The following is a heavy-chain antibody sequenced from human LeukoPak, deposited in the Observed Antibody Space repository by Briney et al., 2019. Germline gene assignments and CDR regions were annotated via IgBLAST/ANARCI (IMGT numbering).Heavy chain of an antibody. CDR1: GGTFSSYA. J-gene: IGHJ4*02. D-gene: IGHD1-26*01. CDR2: IIPIFGIA. Sequence: SVKVSCKASGGTFSSYAISWVRQAPGQGLEWMGRIIPIFGIANYAQKFQGRVTITADKSTSTAYMELSSLRSEDTAVYYCARVGDTMTFDYWVQGTLVAVSS. CDR3: ARVGDTMTFDY. V-gene: IGHV1-69*04.